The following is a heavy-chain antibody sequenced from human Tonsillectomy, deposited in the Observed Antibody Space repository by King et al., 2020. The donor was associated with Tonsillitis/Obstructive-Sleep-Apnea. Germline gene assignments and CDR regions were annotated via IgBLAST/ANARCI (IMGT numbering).Heavy chain of an antibody. CDR1: GLTFDDYA. CDR2: ISGDGGGT. D-gene: IGHD2-15*01. Sequence: VQLVESGGGVVQPGGSLRLSCAASGLTFDDYAFHWVRQAPGKGLEWVSLISGDGGGTYYADSVKGRFTISRDNSKNYLYLHMNSLRTDDTALYYCAKDLGKYSFLYMDVWGKGTTVTVS. J-gene: IGHJ6*03. CDR3: AKDLGKYSFLYMDV. V-gene: IGHV3-43*02.